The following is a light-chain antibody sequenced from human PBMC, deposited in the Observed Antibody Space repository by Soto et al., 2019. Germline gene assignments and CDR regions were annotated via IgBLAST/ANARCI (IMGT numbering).Light chain of an antibody. J-gene: IGKJ1*01. V-gene: IGKV3-15*01. CDR1: QSVSSN. CDR3: QQYKAWPTWT. Sequence: EIVMTQSPATLSLSPGERDTLSCRARQSVSSNLAWYQQKPGQAPRRLIYGTSNSATGVPARLRGSGYGTEFTLTISSMQSEDFGVDYCQQYKAWPTWTFGQGTKVEIK. CDR2: GTS.